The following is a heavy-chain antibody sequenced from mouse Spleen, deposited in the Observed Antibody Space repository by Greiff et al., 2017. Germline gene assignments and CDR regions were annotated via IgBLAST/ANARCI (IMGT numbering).Heavy chain of an antibody. V-gene: IGHV3-6*01. CDR2: ISYDGSN. Sequence: EVQLQESGPGLVKPSQSLSLTCSVTGYSITSGYYWNWIRQFPGNKLEWMGYISYDGSNNYNPSLKNRISITRDTSKNQFFLKLNSVTTEDTATYYCARGDGYSSFDYWGQGTTLTVSS. J-gene: IGHJ2*01. CDR3: ARGDGYSSFDY. CDR1: GYSITSGYY. D-gene: IGHD2-3*01.